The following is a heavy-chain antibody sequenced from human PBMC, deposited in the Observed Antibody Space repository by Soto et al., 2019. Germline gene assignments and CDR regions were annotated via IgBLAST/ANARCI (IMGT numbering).Heavy chain of an antibody. D-gene: IGHD6-13*01. CDR3: ARAQTGLAASCDY. CDR2: IIPIFGTA. V-gene: IGHV1-69*13. CDR1: GRTFSSYA. J-gene: IGHJ4*02. Sequence: SVKVSCKASGRTFSSYAISWVRQAPGQGLEWMGGIIPIFGTANYAQKFQGRVTITADESTSTAYMELSSLRSEDTAVYYCARAQTGLAASCDYWGPGTLRTVSS.